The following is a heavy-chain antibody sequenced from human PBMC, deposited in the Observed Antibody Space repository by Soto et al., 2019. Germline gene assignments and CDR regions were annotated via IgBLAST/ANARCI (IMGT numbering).Heavy chain of an antibody. D-gene: IGHD3-3*01. Sequence: GGSLRLSCAASGFTFSSYEMNWVRQAPGKGLEWVSYISSSGSTIYYADSVKGRFTISRDNAKNSLYLQINSLRAEHTAVYYCARGPKFWSGPYGMDVWGQGTTVTVSS. CDR2: ISSSGSTI. CDR1: GFTFSSYE. V-gene: IGHV3-48*03. CDR3: ARGPKFWSGPYGMDV. J-gene: IGHJ6*02.